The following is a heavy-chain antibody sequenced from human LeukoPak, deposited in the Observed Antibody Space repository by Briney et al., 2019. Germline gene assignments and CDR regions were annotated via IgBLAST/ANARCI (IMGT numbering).Heavy chain of an antibody. J-gene: IGHJ4*02. Sequence: PGGSLRLSCAASGFTFSSYSMNWVRQAPGKGLEWVSSISSSSYIYYADSVEGRFTISRDNAKNSLYLQMNSLRAEDTAVYYCARGGSGWPIDYWGQGTLVTVSS. CDR2: ISSSSYI. CDR3: ARGGSGWPIDY. V-gene: IGHV3-21*01. D-gene: IGHD6-19*01. CDR1: GFTFSSYS.